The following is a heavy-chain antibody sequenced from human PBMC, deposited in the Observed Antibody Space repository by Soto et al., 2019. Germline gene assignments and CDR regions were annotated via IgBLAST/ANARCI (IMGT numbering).Heavy chain of an antibody. CDR1: GXTLSSYS. V-gene: IGHV3-23*01. CDR3: EKPIVTAAAGFFAEYFQH. Sequence: GSLRLSCAASGXTLSSYSMSWVRQAPGKGLELVSAISGSGGSTYYADSVKGRFTIYRDNSKNTLYLQMNILRAEDTAVYYCEKPIVTAAAGFFAEYFQHWGQGTLGTVSS. CDR2: ISGSGGST. D-gene: IGHD6-13*01. J-gene: IGHJ1*01.